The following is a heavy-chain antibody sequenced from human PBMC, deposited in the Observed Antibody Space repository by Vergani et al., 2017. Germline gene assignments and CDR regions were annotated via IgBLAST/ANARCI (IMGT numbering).Heavy chain of an antibody. J-gene: IGHJ2*01. CDR3: TASRLAAAGQTYWYFDL. D-gene: IGHD6-13*01. V-gene: IGHV3-73*01. Sequence: VQLVESGGGVVQPGRSLKLSCAASGFTFSGSAMHWVRQASGIGLEWVGRIRSKANSYATAYAASVKGRFTISRDDSKNTAYLQMNSLKTEDTAVYYCTASRLAAAGQTYWYFDLWGRGTLVTVSS. CDR2: IRSKANSYAT. CDR1: GFTFSGSA.